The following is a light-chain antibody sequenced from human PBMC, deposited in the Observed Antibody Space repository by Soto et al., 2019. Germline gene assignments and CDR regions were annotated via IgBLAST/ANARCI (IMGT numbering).Light chain of an antibody. CDR1: SSNIGSNY. J-gene: IGLJ2*01. CDR3: AAWDDSLSGRVV. Sequence: QSVLTQPPSASGTPGQRVTISCSGSSSNIGSNYVYWYQQLPGTAPKLLIYRNNQRPSGVPERFSGSKSGTSASLAISGLRSEDEADYYCAAWDDSLSGRVVFGGGTKVTVL. CDR2: RNN. V-gene: IGLV1-47*01.